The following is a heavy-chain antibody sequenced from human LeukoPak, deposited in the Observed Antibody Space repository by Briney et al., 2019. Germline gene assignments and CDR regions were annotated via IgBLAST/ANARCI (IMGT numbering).Heavy chain of an antibody. D-gene: IGHD3-22*01. CDR3: AREYYYDSSGYPFDY. J-gene: IGHJ4*02. CDR1: GYTFSSYG. V-gene: IGHV1-18*01. Sequence: RASVKVSCKASGYTFSSYGISWLRQAPGQGLEWMGWISAYNGDTNYAQKFQGRVTMTTDTSTSTLYMELSRLRSDDTAVYYCAREYYYDSSGYPFDYWGQGTLVTVSS. CDR2: ISAYNGDT.